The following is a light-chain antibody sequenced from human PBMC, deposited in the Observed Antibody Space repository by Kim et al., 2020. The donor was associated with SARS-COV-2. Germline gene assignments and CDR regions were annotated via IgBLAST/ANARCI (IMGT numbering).Light chain of an antibody. J-gene: IGLJ3*02. Sequence: SYELTQPPSVSVSPGQTASITCSGAKLGDKYAYWYQQKPGQSPVLVIYQHTKRPSGISQRFSGSSSGNTATLTISPAQTVDEADYYCQAWDSSTAVFGGGTQQTVL. CDR2: QHT. CDR3: QAWDSSTAV. CDR1: KLGDKY. V-gene: IGLV3-1*01.